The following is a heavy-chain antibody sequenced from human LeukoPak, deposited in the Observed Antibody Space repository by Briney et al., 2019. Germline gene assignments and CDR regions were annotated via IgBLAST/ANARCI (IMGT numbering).Heavy chain of an antibody. CDR1: GGSFSGYY. CDR3: ARSSTTVVFDY. J-gene: IGHJ4*02. D-gene: IGHD4-23*01. Sequence: PSETLSLTCAVYGGSFSGYYWSWIRQPPGKGLEWIGEINHSGSTNYNPSLKSRVTISVDTSKNQFSLKLSSVTAADTAVYYCARSSTTVVFDYWGQGTLVTVSS. CDR2: INHSGST. V-gene: IGHV4-34*01.